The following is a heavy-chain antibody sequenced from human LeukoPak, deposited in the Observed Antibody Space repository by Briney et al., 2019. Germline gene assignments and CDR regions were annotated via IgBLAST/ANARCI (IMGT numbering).Heavy chain of an antibody. CDR1: GFTFSFYG. J-gene: IGHJ5*02. Sequence: PGGSLRLSCAASGFTFSFYGIHWVRQAPGKGLEWVAFIRFDGSDKYYADSVKGRFNVSGDNSKNTLYMHMNSLRVEDTAVYYCARRTDYGADTDDHWGQGTLVTVSS. V-gene: IGHV3-30*02. CDR2: IRFDGSDK. CDR3: ARRTDYGADTDDH. D-gene: IGHD4-17*01.